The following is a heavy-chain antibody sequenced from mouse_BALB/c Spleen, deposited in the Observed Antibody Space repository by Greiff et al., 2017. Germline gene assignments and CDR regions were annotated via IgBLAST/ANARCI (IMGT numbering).Heavy chain of an antibody. V-gene: IGHV5-4*02. CDR2: ISDGGSYT. J-gene: IGHJ4*01. D-gene: IGHD2-4*01. CDR3: ARDHDYGPMDY. Sequence: EVQGVESGGGLVKPGGSLKLSCAASGFTFSDYYMYWVRQTPEKRLEWVATISDGGSYTYYPDSVKGRFTISRDNAKNNLYLQMSSLKSEDTAMYYCARDHDYGPMDYWGQGTSVTVSS. CDR1: GFTFSDYY.